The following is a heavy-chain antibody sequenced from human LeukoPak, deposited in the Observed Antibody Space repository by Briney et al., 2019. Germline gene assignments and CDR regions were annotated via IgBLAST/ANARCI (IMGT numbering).Heavy chain of an antibody. V-gene: IGHV3-48*03. J-gene: IGHJ4*02. CDR1: GFTFSSYA. D-gene: IGHD3-10*01. CDR2: ISSSGSTI. CDR3: ARDQYYGSGTYYNSSKGYFDY. Sequence: GGSLRLSCAASGFTFSSYAMTWVRQAPGKGLEWVSYISSSGSTIYYADSVKGRFTISRDNAKNSLYLQMNSLRAEDTAVYYCARDQYYGSGTYYNSSKGYFDYWGQGTLVTVSS.